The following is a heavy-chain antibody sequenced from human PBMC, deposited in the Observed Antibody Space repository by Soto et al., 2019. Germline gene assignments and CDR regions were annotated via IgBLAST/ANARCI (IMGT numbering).Heavy chain of an antibody. J-gene: IGHJ6*02. V-gene: IGHV3-48*01. CDR3: AVPAGYYYGMDV. CDR2: ISSSSRTI. D-gene: IGHD2-2*01. CDR1: GFTFSSYS. Sequence: EVQLVESGGGLVQPGGSLRLSCAASGFTFSSYSMNWVRQAPGKGLEWVSYISSSSRTIYYADSVKGRFTISRDNAKKSLYLQMNSLRAEDTAVYYCAVPAGYYYGMDVWGQGTTVTVSS.